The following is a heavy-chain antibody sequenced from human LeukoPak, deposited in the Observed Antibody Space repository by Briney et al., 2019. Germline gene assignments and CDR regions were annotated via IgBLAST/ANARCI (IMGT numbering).Heavy chain of an antibody. Sequence: GGSLRLSCAASGFPFSSHAMSWVRQPPGKGREWVAAISNGKTYYADSVRGRFAISRDDSTNTVCLHMNSLRDEDTALYHCVRKAGYCAPVCVKTNWFDPWGQGTLVTVSS. J-gene: IGHJ5*02. CDR3: VRKAGYCAPVCVKTNWFDP. CDR2: ISNGKT. V-gene: IGHV3-23*01. D-gene: IGHD2-15*01. CDR1: GFPFSSHA.